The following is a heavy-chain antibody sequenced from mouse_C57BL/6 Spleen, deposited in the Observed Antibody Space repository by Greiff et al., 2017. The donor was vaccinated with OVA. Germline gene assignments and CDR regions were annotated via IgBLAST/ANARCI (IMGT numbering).Heavy chain of an antibody. V-gene: IGHV1-9*01. CDR2: ILPGSGST. D-gene: IGHD1-1*01. CDR1: GYTFTGYW. CDR3: ANYDGSSYDALAMDY. Sequence: QVQLQQSGAELLKPGASVKLSCKATGYTFTGYWIEWVKQRPGHGLEWIGEILPGSGSTNYTEKFKGKDTFTAETSSNTAYMQLSSLTTEDSAIYYCANYDGSSYDALAMDYWGQGTSVTVSS. J-gene: IGHJ4*01.